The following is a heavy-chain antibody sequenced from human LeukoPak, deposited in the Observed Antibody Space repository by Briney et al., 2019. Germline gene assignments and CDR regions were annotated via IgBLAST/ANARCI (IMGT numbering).Heavy chain of an antibody. CDR3: AKDGLKYYKGGYFDY. J-gene: IGHJ4*02. V-gene: IGHV3-30*04. CDR1: GFTFSSYA. CDR2: ISYDGSNK. D-gene: IGHD3-10*01. Sequence: GGSLRLSCAASGFTFSSYAMHWVRQAPGKGLEWVAVISYDGSNKYYADSVKGRFTISRDNSKNTLYLQMNSLRAEDTAVYYCAKDGLKYYKGGYFDYWGQGTLVTVSS.